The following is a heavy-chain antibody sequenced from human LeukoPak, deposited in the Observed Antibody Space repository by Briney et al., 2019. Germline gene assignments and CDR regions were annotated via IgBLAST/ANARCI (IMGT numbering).Heavy chain of an antibody. CDR1: GFTFSSYW. V-gene: IGHV3-74*01. J-gene: IGHJ5*02. D-gene: IGHD3-22*01. Sequence: GGSLRLSCAASGFTFSSYWMHWVRQPPGKGLVWVSRINSDGSSTSYADSVKGRFTISRDNAKNTLYLQMNSLRAEDTAVYYCARRDSSGYYNSNWFDPWGQGTLVTVSS. CDR2: INSDGSST. CDR3: ARRDSSGYYNSNWFDP.